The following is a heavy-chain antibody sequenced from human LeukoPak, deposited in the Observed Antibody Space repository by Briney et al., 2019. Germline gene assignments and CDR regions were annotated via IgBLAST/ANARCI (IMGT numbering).Heavy chain of an antibody. D-gene: IGHD2-2*02. J-gene: IGHJ4*02. CDR1: GGSISSYY. CDR2: HYYSGST. CDR3: ARGGYCSSTRCYTSFFLDY. Sequence: SETLSLTCTVSGGSISSYYWSWLRQPPGRGLEWIGYHYYSGSTNYNPSLKSRVTISVDTSKNQFSLKLSSVTAADTAVYYCARGGYCSSTRCYTSFFLDYWGQGTLVTVSS. V-gene: IGHV4-59*08.